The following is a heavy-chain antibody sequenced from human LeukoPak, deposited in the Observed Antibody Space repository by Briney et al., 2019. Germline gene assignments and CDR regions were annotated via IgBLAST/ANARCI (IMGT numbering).Heavy chain of an antibody. Sequence: SETLSLTCAVSGGSFSGYYWTWIRQPPGKGLEWIGEINHSGSTNYNPSLKSRVTISVDTSKNQFSLKLSSVTAADTAVYYCARSGWTNPFDYWGQGALVTVSS. D-gene: IGHD6-19*01. CDR2: INHSGST. J-gene: IGHJ4*02. CDR1: GGSFSGYY. V-gene: IGHV4-34*01. CDR3: ARSGWTNPFDY.